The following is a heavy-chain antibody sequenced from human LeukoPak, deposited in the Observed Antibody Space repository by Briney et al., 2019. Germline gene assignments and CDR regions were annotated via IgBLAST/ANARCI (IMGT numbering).Heavy chain of an antibody. V-gene: IGHV3-11*01. CDR2: INSSGSTI. D-gene: IGHD2-15*01. CDR3: ASCSGGGFQH. Sequence: GGSLRLSCAASGFTFSDYYMSWIRQTLGKGLEWVSYINSSGSTIYYADSVKGRFTISRDNAKNSLYMQMNSLRAEDTAVYYFASCSGGGFQHWGQGTLVTVSS. J-gene: IGHJ1*01. CDR1: GFTFSDYY.